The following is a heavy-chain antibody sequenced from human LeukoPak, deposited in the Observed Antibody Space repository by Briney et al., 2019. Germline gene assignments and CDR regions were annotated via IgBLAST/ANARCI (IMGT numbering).Heavy chain of an antibody. CDR1: GGSFSGYY. D-gene: IGHD3-22*01. J-gene: IGHJ3*02. CDR3: ARGDYYDSSGYTPLFAFDI. Sequence: SETLSLTCAVYGGSFSGYYWSWIRQPPGKGLEWIGEINRSGSTNYNPSLKSRVTISVDTSKNQFSLKLSSVTAADTAVYYCARGDYYDSSGYTPLFAFDIWGQGTMVTVSS. V-gene: IGHV4-34*01. CDR2: INRSGST.